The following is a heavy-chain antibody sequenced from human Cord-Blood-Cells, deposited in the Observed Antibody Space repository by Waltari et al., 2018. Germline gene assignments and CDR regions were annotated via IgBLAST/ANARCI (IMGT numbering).Heavy chain of an antibody. V-gene: IGHV3-53*01. CDR3: ARGPFFRVGALDY. D-gene: IGHD3-16*01. J-gene: IGHJ4*02. Sequence: EVQLVESGGGLIQPGGSLRLSCAASGFTVSSNYMSWVRQAPGKGLEWVSVIYSGGSTYYADSVKGRFTISRDNSKNTLYLQMNSLRAEDTAMYYCARGPFFRVGALDYWGQGTLVTVSS. CDR1: GFTVSSNY. CDR2: IYSGGST.